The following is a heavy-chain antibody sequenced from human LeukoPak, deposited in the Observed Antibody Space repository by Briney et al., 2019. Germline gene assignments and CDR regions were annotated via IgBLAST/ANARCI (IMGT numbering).Heavy chain of an antibody. CDR1: GYTFTSYY. D-gene: IGHD3-16*01. CDR2: LNPSVGST. J-gene: IGHJ4*02. CDR3: AGGYAPGASDY. Sequence: ASVKVSCKASGYTFTSYYMHWVRQAPGQGLEWVGILNPSVGSTTYAQKFQGRVTLTRDTSTSTVYMDLSSLRSEDTAVYYCAGGYAPGASDYWGQGTLVTVSS. V-gene: IGHV1-46*01.